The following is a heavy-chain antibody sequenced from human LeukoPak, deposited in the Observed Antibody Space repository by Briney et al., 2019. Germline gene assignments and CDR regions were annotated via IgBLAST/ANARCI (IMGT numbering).Heavy chain of an antibody. Sequence: SETLSLTCTVSGGSISSGGYYWSWIRQHPGKGLEWVGYIYYSGSTYYNPSLKSRVTISVDTSKNQFSLKLSSVTAADTAVYYCARGPRDYFDYWGQGTLVTVSS. J-gene: IGHJ4*02. CDR3: ARGPRDYFDY. CDR2: IYYSGST. V-gene: IGHV4-31*03. CDR1: GGSISSGGYY.